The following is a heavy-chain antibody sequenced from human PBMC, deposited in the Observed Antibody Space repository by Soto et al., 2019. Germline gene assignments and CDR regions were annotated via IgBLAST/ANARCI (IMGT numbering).Heavy chain of an antibody. CDR1: GFTFSSYE. J-gene: IGHJ4*02. V-gene: IGHV3-48*03. CDR2: ISSSGSTI. D-gene: IGHD5-12*01. CDR3: PRDGGGWLQSNSFDY. Sequence: GGALRLSCAASGFTFSSYEMNWVRQAPGKGLEWVSYISSSGSTIYYADSVKGRFTISRDNAKNSLYLQMNSLRAEDTAVYYCPRDGGGWLQSNSFDYWGQGTLVTVSS.